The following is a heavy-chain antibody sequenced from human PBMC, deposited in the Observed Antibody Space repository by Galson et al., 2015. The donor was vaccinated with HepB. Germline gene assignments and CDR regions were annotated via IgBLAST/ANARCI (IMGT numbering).Heavy chain of an antibody. D-gene: IGHD6-19*01. J-gene: IGHJ4*02. CDR1: GFTFSSYA. V-gene: IGHV3-30*04. CDR2: ISYDGSNK. CDR3: ARESEVSGWYFFDY. Sequence: SLRLSCAASGFTFSSYAMHWVRQAPGKGLEWVAVISYDGSNKYYADSVKGRFTISRDNSKNTLYLQMNSLRAEDTAVYYCARESEVSGWYFFDYWGQGTLVTVSS.